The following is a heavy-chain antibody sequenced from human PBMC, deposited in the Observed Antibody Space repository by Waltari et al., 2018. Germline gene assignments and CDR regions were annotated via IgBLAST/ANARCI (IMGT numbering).Heavy chain of an antibody. Sequence: QVQLVESGGGVVQPGRSLRLSCAASGFTFSSYTMHWVRQAPGKGLDWVAFISYDGSSEYYADSVRGRFTISRDNSKNTLFLQMISLRLEDTAVYYCASDRLVPWGQGTLVTVSS. CDR2: ISYDGSSE. CDR3: ASDRLVP. CDR1: GFTFSSYT. D-gene: IGHD2-21*01. J-gene: IGHJ5*02. V-gene: IGHV3-30*04.